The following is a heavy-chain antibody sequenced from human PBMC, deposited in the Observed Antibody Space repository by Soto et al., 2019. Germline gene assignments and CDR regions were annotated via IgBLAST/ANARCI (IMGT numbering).Heavy chain of an antibody. CDR1: GGSISSSSYY. Sequence: SETLSLTCTVSGGSISSSSYYWGWIRQPPGKGLEWIGSIYYSGSTYYNPSLKSRVTISVDTSKNQFSLKLSSVTAADTAVYYCARIVVVPAGASYYYYGMDVWGQGTTVTVSS. D-gene: IGHD2-2*01. CDR2: IYYSGST. CDR3: ARIVVVPAGASYYYYGMDV. V-gene: IGHV4-39*01. J-gene: IGHJ6*02.